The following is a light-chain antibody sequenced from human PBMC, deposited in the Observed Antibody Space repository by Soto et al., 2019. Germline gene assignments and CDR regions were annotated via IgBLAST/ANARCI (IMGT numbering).Light chain of an antibody. J-gene: IGKJ4*01. CDR3: QQYNVWPLT. CDR1: QSVSSN. CDR2: VAS. Sequence: DIVMTQSPATLSVSPGERATLSCRASQSVSSNLAWYQQKPGQTPKLLIYVASTRATGIPARFSGSGSGTEFTLTISSLQSEDFAVYYCQQYNVWPLTFGGGNKVEFK. V-gene: IGKV3-15*01.